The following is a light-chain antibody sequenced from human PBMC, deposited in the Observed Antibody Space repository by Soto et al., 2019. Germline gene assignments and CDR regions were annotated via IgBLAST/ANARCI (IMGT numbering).Light chain of an antibody. Sequence: DIQLTQSPSFLSASVGDRVTIICRASQAISSYLVWYQKKPGKATKLLIYAASTLQSGVPSSFSGGESGTEFTLTISSLQPEDFETYYCQQLNSYPFTFGGGTEVEIK. CDR3: QQLNSYPFT. CDR2: AAS. V-gene: IGKV1-9*01. J-gene: IGKJ4*01. CDR1: QAISSY.